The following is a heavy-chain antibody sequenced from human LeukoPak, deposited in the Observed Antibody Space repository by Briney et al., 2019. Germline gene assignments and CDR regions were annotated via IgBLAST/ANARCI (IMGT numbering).Heavy chain of an antibody. D-gene: IGHD2-15*01. CDR2: INPSGGST. Sequence: ASVKVSCKASGYTFTSYYMHWVRQAPGQGLEWMGIINPSGGSTSYAQKFQGRVTMTRDTSISTAYMELSRLRSDDTAVYYCAKGYCSGGSCYWFDPWGQGTLVTVSS. V-gene: IGHV1-46*01. CDR1: GYTFTSYY. J-gene: IGHJ5*02. CDR3: AKGYCSGGSCYWFDP.